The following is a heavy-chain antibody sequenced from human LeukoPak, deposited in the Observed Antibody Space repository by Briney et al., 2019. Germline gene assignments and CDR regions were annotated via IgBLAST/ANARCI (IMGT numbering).Heavy chain of an antibody. J-gene: IGHJ4*02. CDR2: INPNSGGT. CDR3: ARSGYDILTGYYRPIDY. V-gene: IGHV1-2*02. D-gene: IGHD3-9*01. Sequence: ASVTVSCKASGYTFTGYYMHWVRQAPGQGLEWMGWINPNSGGTNYAQKFQGRVTMTRDTSISTAYMELSRLRSDDTAVYYCARSGYDILTGYYRPIDYWGQGTLVTVSS. CDR1: GYTFTGYY.